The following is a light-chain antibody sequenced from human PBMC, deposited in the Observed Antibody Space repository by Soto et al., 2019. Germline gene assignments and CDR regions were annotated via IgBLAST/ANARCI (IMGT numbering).Light chain of an antibody. J-gene: IGKJ2*01. Sequence: DIQMTQSPSTLSASVGDRVTITCRASQSISSWLAWYQQKPGEAPKIRIYKASTLESGVPSRFSGSGSGTEFTLTISSLQPDDFATYYCQQYDYYPYTFGQGTKLEIK. CDR1: QSISSW. CDR2: KAS. CDR3: QQYDYYPYT. V-gene: IGKV1-5*03.